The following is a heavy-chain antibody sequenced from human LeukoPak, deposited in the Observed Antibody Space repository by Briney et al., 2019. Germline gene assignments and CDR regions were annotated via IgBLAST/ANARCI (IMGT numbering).Heavy chain of an antibody. V-gene: IGHV3-30*02. CDR1: GFTFSSYG. D-gene: IGHD3-22*01. J-gene: IGHJ3*02. Sequence: GGSLRLSCAASGFTFSSYGMHWVRQAPGKGLEWVAFIRYDGSNKYYADSVKGRFTISRDNSKNTLYLQMNSLRAEDTAVYYCAKDLYYYDSSERDAFDIWGQGTMVTVSS. CDR3: AKDLYYYDSSERDAFDI. CDR2: IRYDGSNK.